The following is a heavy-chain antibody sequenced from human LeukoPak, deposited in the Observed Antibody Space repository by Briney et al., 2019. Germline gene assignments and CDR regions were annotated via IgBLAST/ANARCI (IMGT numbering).Heavy chain of an antibody. CDR2: INPNSGGT. J-gene: IGHJ4*02. V-gene: IGHV1-2*02. CDR3: ARGLLRGPKYCYDSSGYYDY. D-gene: IGHD3-22*01. CDR1: GYTFTGYY. Sequence: ASVKVSCKASGYTFTGYYMHWVRQAPGQGLEWMGWINPNSGGTNYAQKFQGRVTMTRDTSISTAYMELSRLRSDDTAVYYCARGLLRGPKYCYDSSGYYDYWGQGTLVTVSS.